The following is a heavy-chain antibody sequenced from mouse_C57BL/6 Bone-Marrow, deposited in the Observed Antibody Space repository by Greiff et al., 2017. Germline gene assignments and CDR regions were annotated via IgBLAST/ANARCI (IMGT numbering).Heavy chain of an antibody. J-gene: IGHJ4*01. Sequence: VQLQESGPGLVAPSQSLSITCTVSGFSLTSYAISWVRQPPGKGLEWLGVIWTGGGTNYNSALKSRLSISKDNSKSQVFLKMNSLQTDDTARYYCASLIYYDYEDAMDYWGQGTSVTVSS. CDR1: GFSLTSYA. D-gene: IGHD2-4*01. CDR2: IWTGGGT. CDR3: ASLIYYDYEDAMDY. V-gene: IGHV2-9-1*01.